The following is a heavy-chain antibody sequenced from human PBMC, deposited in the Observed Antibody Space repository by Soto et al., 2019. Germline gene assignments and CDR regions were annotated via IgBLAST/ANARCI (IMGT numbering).Heavy chain of an antibody. CDR1: GFTVSSNY. Sequence: EVQLVETGGGLIQPGGSLRLSCAASGFTVSSNYMNWVRQAPGKGLEWVSIIYSDGTTSYADSVKGRFTISRDNFKNTLHLQMNSLRAEDTAVYYYAILSNWGQGTLVTVSS. CDR2: IYSDGTT. D-gene: IGHD6-6*01. J-gene: IGHJ4*02. CDR3: AILSN. V-gene: IGHV3-53*02.